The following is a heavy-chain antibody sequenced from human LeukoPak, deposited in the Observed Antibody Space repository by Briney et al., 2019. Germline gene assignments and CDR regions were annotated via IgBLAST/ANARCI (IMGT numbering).Heavy chain of an antibody. J-gene: IGHJ4*02. CDR2: IYYSGST. CDR3: ARVLGRGAHFDY. CDR1: GGSISSGDYY. V-gene: IGHV4-30-4*01. D-gene: IGHD2/OR15-2a*01. Sequence: PSETLSLTCTVSGGSISSGDYYWSWIRQPPGKGLEWIGYIYYSGSTYYNPSLKSRVTISVDTSKNQFSLKLSSVTAADTAVYYCARVLGRGAHFDYWGQGTLVTVSS.